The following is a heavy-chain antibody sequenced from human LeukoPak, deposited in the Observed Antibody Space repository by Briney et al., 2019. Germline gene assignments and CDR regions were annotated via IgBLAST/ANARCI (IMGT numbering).Heavy chain of an antibody. CDR1: GDSMSSSSYY. D-gene: IGHD3-16*02. V-gene: IGHV4-39*01. CDR3: ARGRGYYVWGSYRYSFRDYYYYYYMDV. J-gene: IGHJ6*03. Sequence: PSETLSLTCTVSGDSMSSSSYYWGWVRQPPGKGLEWIASIYYTGRTYYKPSLKSRVTISVDTSQNQFSLNLNSVTAADTAMYYCARGRGYYVWGSYRYSFRDYYYYYYMDVWGKGTTVTVFS. CDR2: IYYTGRT.